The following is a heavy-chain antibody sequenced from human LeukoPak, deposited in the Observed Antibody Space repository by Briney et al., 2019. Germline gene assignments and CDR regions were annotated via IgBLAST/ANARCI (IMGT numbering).Heavy chain of an antibody. CDR2: ISAYNGNT. D-gene: IGHD3-3*01. V-gene: IGHV1-18*04. Sequence: ASVKVSCKASGYTFTGYYMHWVRQAPGQGLEWMGWISAYNGNTNYAQKLQGRVTMTTDTSTSTAYMELRSLRSDDTAVYYCARDWYYDFWSGQRATGYYYGMDVWGQGTSVTVSS. J-gene: IGHJ6*02. CDR3: ARDWYYDFWSGQRATGYYYGMDV. CDR1: GYTFTGYY.